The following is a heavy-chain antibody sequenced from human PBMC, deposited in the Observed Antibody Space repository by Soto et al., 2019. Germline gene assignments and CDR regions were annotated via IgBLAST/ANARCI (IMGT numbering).Heavy chain of an antibody. J-gene: IGHJ4*02. Sequence: QVQLQESGPGLVKPSQTLSLTCTVSGGSISSGDYYWSWIRQPPGKGLEWIGYIYYSGGTYYNPSPKSPITQSGNTSKNPFSLELRSVTAADTAVYYCASSKGGSYFDYWGQGTLVTVSS. CDR1: GGSISSGDYY. CDR2: IYYSGGT. D-gene: IGHD1-26*01. V-gene: IGHV4-30-4*01. CDR3: ASSKGGSYFDY.